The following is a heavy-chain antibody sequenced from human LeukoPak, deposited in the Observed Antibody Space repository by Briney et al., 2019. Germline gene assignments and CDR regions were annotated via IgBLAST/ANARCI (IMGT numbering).Heavy chain of an antibody. CDR1: GFSVSSNY. CDR3: ARDRGFGGFFDY. Sequence: TGGSLRLSCAAPGFSVSSNYMNWIRQAPGKGLEWVSVINRDGSIYYADSVKGRFTISRDNSKNTVYLQMNSLRAEDTAVYYCARDRGFGGFFDYWGQGTLVTVSS. J-gene: IGHJ4*02. CDR2: INRDGSI. D-gene: IGHD3-10*01. V-gene: IGHV3-53*01.